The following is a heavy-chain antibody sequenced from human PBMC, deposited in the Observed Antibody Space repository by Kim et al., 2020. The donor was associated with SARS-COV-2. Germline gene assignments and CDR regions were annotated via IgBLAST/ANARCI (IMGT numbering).Heavy chain of an antibody. Sequence: SETLSLTCAVYGGSFSGYYWSWIRQPPGKGLEWIGEINHSGSTNYNPSLKSRVTISVDTSKNQFSLKLSSVTAADTAVYYCARAARSSSWSPGYFDYWGQGTLVTVSS. CDR3: ARAARSSSWSPGYFDY. CDR1: GGSFSGYY. CDR2: INHSGST. J-gene: IGHJ4*02. V-gene: IGHV4-34*01. D-gene: IGHD6-13*01.